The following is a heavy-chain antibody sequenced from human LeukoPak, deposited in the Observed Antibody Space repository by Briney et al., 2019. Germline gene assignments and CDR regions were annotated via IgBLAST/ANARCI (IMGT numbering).Heavy chain of an antibody. V-gene: IGHV3-73*01. CDR2: IRSKANSYAT. J-gene: IGHJ4*02. CDR3: TRRATTVTTKDY. D-gene: IGHD4-17*01. CDR1: GVTFSGSA. Sequence: GGSLRLSCEASGVTFSGSAMHWVRQASGKGLEWVCGIRSKANSYATAYAASVKGRFTISRDDSKNTAYLQMNSLKPEDTAVYYCTRRATTVTTKDYWGQGTLVTVPS.